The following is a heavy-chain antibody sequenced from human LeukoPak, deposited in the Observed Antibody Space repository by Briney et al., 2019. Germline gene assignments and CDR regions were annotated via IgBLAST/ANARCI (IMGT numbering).Heavy chain of an antibody. Sequence: PGGSLRLSCAASGFTFSSYAMHWVRQAPGKGLEYVSAISSNGGSTYYANSVKGRFTISRDNSKNTLYLQMGSLRAEDMAVYYCARDQLPAIFDRCCWFDPWGQGTLVTVSS. CDR3: ARDQLPAIFDRCCWFDP. V-gene: IGHV3-64*01. CDR1: GFTFSSYA. CDR2: ISSNGGST. D-gene: IGHD3-9*01. J-gene: IGHJ5*02.